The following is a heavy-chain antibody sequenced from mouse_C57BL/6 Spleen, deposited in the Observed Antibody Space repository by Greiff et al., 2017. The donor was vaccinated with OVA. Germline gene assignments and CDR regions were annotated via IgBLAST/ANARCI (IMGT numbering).Heavy chain of an antibody. CDR3: ARGGGIYYYGSGYFDV. Sequence: ESGPGLVKPSQSLSLTCSVTGYSITSGYYWNWIRQFPGNKLEWMGYISYDGSNNYNPSLKNRISITRDTSKNQFFLKLNSVTTEDTATYYCARGGGIYYYGSGYFDVWGTGTTVTVSS. J-gene: IGHJ1*03. CDR2: ISYDGSN. V-gene: IGHV3-6*01. D-gene: IGHD1-1*01. CDR1: GYSITSGYY.